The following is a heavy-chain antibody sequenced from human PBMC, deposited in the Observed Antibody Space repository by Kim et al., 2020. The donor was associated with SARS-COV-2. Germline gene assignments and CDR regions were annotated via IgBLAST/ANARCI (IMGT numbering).Heavy chain of an antibody. CDR3: AGGDFWSGGLDV. V-gene: IGHV4-34*01. Sequence: NYNPSLKSRVTISVDTSKNQFSLKLSSVTAADTAVYYCAGGDFWSGGLDVWGQGTTVTVSS. D-gene: IGHD3-3*01. J-gene: IGHJ6*02.